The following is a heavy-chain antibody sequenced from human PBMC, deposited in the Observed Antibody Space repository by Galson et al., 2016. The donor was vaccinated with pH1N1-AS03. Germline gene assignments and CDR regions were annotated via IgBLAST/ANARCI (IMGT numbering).Heavy chain of an antibody. Sequence: LSLTCTVSGDSISNGGYYWSWVRQHPGKGLEWIGYTYYSGSFFYNPSLKSRVFILLDTSKNQFSLELNSVTVADTAVYYCAREAGITETVFSGWFDHWGQGTLVTVSS. D-gene: IGHD1-20*01. J-gene: IGHJ5*02. V-gene: IGHV4-31*03. CDR1: GDSISNGGYY. CDR2: TYYSGSF. CDR3: AREAGITETVFSGWFDH.